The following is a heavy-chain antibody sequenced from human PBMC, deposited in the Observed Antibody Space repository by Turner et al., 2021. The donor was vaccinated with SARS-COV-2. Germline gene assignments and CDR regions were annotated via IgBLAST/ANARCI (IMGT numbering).Heavy chain of an antibody. D-gene: IGHD3-10*01. J-gene: IGHJ6*02. V-gene: IGHV3-9*01. CDR1: GFTFDDYV. CDR3: AKDMVRGVIYYYYGMDV. CDR2: MSWNSGSI. Sequence: EVQLVESGGALVLPGRSLRLSCAASGFTFDDYVMRWVRQGPGKGLEWVSGMSWNSGSIVYAESVKGRFTISRDNAKNSLYLQMNSLRAEDTAVYYCAKDMVRGVIYYYYGMDVWGQGTTVTVSS.